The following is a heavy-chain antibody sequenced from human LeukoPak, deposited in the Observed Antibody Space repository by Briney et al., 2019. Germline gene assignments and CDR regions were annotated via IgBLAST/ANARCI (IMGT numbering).Heavy chain of an antibody. CDR2: IKSRADGGTT. CDR3: TRSSYTNSWFFY. D-gene: IGHD2-8*01. V-gene: IGHV3-15*01. CDR1: GFTFSNAW. Sequence: GGSLRLSCVASGFTFSNAWMSWVRQAPGKGLEWVGRIKSRADGGTTDYTAPVKGRFTLSRDDSKNTVYLQMKSLKAEDTAVYYCTRSSYTNSWFFYWGQGSLVTVSS. J-gene: IGHJ4*02.